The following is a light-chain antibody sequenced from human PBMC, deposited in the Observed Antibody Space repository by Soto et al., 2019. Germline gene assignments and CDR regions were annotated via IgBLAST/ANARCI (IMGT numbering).Light chain of an antibody. CDR1: QSVSGSY. J-gene: IGKJ3*01. CDR3: QQYATFPFT. V-gene: IGKV3-20*01. Sequence: IVLTQSPVTLSLSPGEGATLSCRASQSVSGSYLAWYQQKPGQAPRLLIYGASSSATGIPDRFSGSGSGTDFTLSISRLAPEDFAVYYCQQYATFPFTFGPGTKVDIK. CDR2: GAS.